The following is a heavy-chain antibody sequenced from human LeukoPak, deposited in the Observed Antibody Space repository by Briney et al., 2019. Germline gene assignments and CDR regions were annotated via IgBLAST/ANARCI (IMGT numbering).Heavy chain of an antibody. V-gene: IGHV3-48*04. D-gene: IGHD3-10*01. J-gene: IGHJ4*02. Sequence: GGAPRLSCAASGFNLSSYSMKWGRQAPGEGLEWGFYIYNSSSTIYYADSVKGRFTISRDNAKNSLYLQMNSLRAEDTAVYYCARDSSTMVRGVTKTRVFGYWGQGTLVTVSS. CDR3: ARDSSTMVRGVTKTRVFGY. CDR2: IYNSSSTI. CDR1: GFNLSSYS.